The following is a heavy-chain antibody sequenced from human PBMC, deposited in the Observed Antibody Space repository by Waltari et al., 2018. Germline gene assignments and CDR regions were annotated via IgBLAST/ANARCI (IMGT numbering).Heavy chain of an antibody. V-gene: IGHV4-61*02. CDR2: IYTSGST. CDR1: GGSISSGSYY. J-gene: IGHJ4*02. D-gene: IGHD6-13*01. CDR3: ARFDSSSWTSIDY. Sequence: QVQLQESGPGLVKPSQTLSLTCTVSGGSISSGSYYWSWIRQPAGKGLEWIGRIYTSGSTNYNPPLKSRVTISVDTSKNQFSLKLSSVTAADTAVYYCARFDSSSWTSIDYWGQGTLVTVSS.